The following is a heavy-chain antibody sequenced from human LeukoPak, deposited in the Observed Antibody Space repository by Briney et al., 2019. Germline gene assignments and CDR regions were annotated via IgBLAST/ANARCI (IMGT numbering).Heavy chain of an antibody. CDR2: ISAYNRNT. Sequence: GWISAYNRNTNYAQKLQGRVTMTTDTSTSTAYMELRSLRSDDTAVYYCARVEAAAVTGDYWGQGTLVTVSS. CDR3: ARVEAAAVTGDY. V-gene: IGHV1-18*01. J-gene: IGHJ4*02. D-gene: IGHD6-13*01.